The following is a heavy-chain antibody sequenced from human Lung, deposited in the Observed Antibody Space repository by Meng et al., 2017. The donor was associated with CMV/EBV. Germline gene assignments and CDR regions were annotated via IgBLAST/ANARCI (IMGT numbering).Heavy chain of an antibody. CDR3: ARDAPYCSSTSCYYSYGLDV. D-gene: IGHD2-2*01. Sequence: GGSLRLXCAASGFTFSSYWMSWVRQAPGKGLEWVANIKQDGSEKYYVDSVKGRFTISRDNAKNSLYLQMNSLRAEDTAVYYCARDAPYCSSTSCYYSYGLDVWGQGTXVTVSS. V-gene: IGHV3-7*01. J-gene: IGHJ6*02. CDR1: GFTFSSYW. CDR2: IKQDGSEK.